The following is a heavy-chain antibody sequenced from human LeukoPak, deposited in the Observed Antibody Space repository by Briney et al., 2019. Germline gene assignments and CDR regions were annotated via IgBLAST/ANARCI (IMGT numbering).Heavy chain of an antibody. V-gene: IGHV1-2*02. CDR1: GYTFTGYY. Sequence: ASVKVSCKASGYTFTGYYMHWVRLAPGQGLEWMGWINPNSGGTNYAQKFQGRVTMTRDTSISTAYMELSRLRSDDTAVYYCARDIVVVVAATPEYFQHWGQGTLVTVSS. D-gene: IGHD2-15*01. CDR3: ARDIVVVVAATPEYFQH. CDR2: INPNSGGT. J-gene: IGHJ1*01.